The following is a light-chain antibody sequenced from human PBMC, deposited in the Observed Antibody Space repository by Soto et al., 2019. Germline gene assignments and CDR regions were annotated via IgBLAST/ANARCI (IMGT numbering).Light chain of an antibody. CDR1: SSNIGAGYD. Sequence: QSVLTQPPSVSGAPGQRITISCTGSSSNIGAGYDVHWYQQLPGTAPKLLIYGNSNRPSGVPDRFSGSKSGTSASLAITGLQAEEEADYYCQSYDSSLTGYVVFDGGTKLTV. CDR3: QSYDSSLTGYVV. V-gene: IGLV1-40*01. CDR2: GNS. J-gene: IGLJ2*01.